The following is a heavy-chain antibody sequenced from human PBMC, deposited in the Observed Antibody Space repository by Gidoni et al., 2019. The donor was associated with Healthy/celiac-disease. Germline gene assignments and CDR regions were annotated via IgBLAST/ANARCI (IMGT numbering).Heavy chain of an antibody. V-gene: IGHV3-30-3*01. J-gene: IGHJ6*02. CDR1: GFTFSSYA. Sequence: QVQLVESGGGVVQPGRSLRLSCAAAGFTFSSYAMHWVRQAPGKGLEWVAVISYDGSNKYYADSVKGRFTISRDNSKNTLYLQMNSLRAEDTAVYYCARYYYYYGMDVWGQGTTVTVSS. CDR2: ISYDGSNK. CDR3: ARYYYYYGMDV.